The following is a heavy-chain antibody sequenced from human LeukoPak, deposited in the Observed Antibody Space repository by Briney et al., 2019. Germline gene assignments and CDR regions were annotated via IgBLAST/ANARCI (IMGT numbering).Heavy chain of an antibody. CDR1: GYSFSGFY. J-gene: IGHJ4*02. D-gene: IGHD3-22*01. V-gene: IGHV1-2*02. CDR3: AKAPEEGWLLLDY. CDR2: IIPNTGGT. Sequence: ASVKVSCKASGYSFSGFYMHWVRQAPGQGLEWMGWIIPNTGGTNYAQKFQGRVTMTRDTIISTAYMELSRLRSDDTAVYYCAKAPEEGWLLLDYWGQGTLVTVSA.